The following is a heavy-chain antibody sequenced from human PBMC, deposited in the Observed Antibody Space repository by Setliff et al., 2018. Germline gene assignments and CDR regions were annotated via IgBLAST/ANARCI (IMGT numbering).Heavy chain of an antibody. V-gene: IGHV1-18*01. CDR2: VSPYDGNT. Sequence: ASVKVSCKASGYTFTDFGVSWVRQAPGQGLEWVGWVSPYDGNTYYAPKFQGTAIMTTDTATTTAYLELRSLRSDDTAVYFCSRLVRFCTRTVCQRLSGDDYWGQGTLVTVSS. CDR1: GYTFTDFG. D-gene: IGHD3-10*01. CDR3: SRLVRFCTRTVCQRLSGDDY. J-gene: IGHJ4*02.